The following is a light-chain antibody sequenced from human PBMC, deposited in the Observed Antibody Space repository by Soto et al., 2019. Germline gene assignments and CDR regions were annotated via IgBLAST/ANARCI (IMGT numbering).Light chain of an antibody. CDR1: QSVGSN. CDR3: QQHNNWPWT. Sequence: EIVMTQSPATLSLSTGERATLSCRASQSVGSNLAWYQQKPGQAPGLLIYGASTRATGIPARFSGSGSGTEFTLSISSLQSEDFAVYHCQQHNNWPWTFGQGAKADI. CDR2: GAS. J-gene: IGKJ1*01. V-gene: IGKV3-15*01.